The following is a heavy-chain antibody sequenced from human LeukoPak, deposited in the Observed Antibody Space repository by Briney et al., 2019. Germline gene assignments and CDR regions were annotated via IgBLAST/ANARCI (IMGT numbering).Heavy chain of an antibody. Sequence: PSETLSLTCTVSGGSISSYYWSWLRTPPWQGVEWIGYIYYSGSNNYKNSLKSRVTISVDTSKNQFSLKLSSVTAADTAVYYCATLFRGVMHFQHWGQGTLVTVSS. CDR3: ATLFRGVMHFQH. V-gene: IGHV4-59*08. CDR1: GGSISSYY. CDR2: IYYSGSN. D-gene: IGHD3-16*01. J-gene: IGHJ1*01.